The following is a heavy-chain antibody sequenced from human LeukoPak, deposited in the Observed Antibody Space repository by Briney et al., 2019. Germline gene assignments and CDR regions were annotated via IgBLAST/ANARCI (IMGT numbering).Heavy chain of an antibody. CDR1: GGSFSGYY. V-gene: IGHV4-34*01. J-gene: IGHJ4*02. D-gene: IGHD3-3*01. Sequence: PSETLSLTCAVYGGSFSGYYWSWIRQPPGKGLEWIGEINHSGSTNYNPSLKSRVTISLDTSKNQFSLKLSSVTAADTAVYYCARGRRAVLPYWGQGTLVTVSS. CDR3: ARGRRAVLPY. CDR2: INHSGST.